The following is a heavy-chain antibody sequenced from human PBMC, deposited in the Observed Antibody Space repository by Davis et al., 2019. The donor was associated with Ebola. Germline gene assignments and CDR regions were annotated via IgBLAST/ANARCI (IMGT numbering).Heavy chain of an antibody. CDR1: GFTFSDYY. CDR3: ARVAGPATYSSSWHYFDY. Sequence: GESLKISCAASGFTFSDYYMNWIRQAPGKGLECISYISSSGSSIYYADSVKGRFTISRDNAKNSLYLQMNGLRAEDTAVYYCARVAGPATYSSSWHYFDYWGQGTLVTVSS. J-gene: IGHJ4*02. V-gene: IGHV3-11*04. CDR2: ISSSGSSI. D-gene: IGHD6-13*01.